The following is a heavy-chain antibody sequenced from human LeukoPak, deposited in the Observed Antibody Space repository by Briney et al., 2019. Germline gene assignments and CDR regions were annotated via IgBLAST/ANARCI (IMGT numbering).Heavy chain of an antibody. CDR1: GFTFSSYA. V-gene: IGHV3-30*04. Sequence: GGSLRLSCAASGFTFSSYAMHWVRQAPGKGLEWVAVISYDGSNKYYAGSVKGRFTISRDNSKNTLYLQMNSLRAEDTAVYYCARDHKTYYYGSGSYYDYYYYYMDVWGKGTTVTVSS. CDR3: ARDHKTYYYGSGSYYDYYYYYMDV. CDR2: ISYDGSNK. D-gene: IGHD3-10*01. J-gene: IGHJ6*03.